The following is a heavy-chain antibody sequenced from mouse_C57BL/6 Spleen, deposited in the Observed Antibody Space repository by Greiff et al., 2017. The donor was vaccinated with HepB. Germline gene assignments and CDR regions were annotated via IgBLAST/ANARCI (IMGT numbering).Heavy chain of an antibody. J-gene: IGHJ3*01. CDR1: GFTFSDYY. Sequence: EVKLMESGGGLVQPGGSLKLSCAASGFTFSDYYMYWVRQTPEKRLEWVAYISNGGGSTYYPDTVKGRFTISRDNAKNTLYLQMSRLKSEDTAMYYCARPYYGSSYAWFAYWGQGTLVTVSA. CDR3: ARPYYGSSYAWFAY. V-gene: IGHV5-12*01. CDR2: ISNGGGST. D-gene: IGHD1-1*01.